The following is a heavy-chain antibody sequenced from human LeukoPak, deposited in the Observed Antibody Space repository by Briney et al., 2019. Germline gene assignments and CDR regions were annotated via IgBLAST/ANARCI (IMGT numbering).Heavy chain of an antibody. J-gene: IGHJ4*02. CDR3: ASRPFETTVVPWDFY. D-gene: IGHD4-23*01. CDR2: IYPGDSDT. Sequence: GESLKISCKGSGYSFTSYWIGWVRQMPGKGLEWMGIIYPGDSDTRYSPSFQGQVTISADRSINTAYLQWSSLTASDTAMYYCASRPFETTVVPWDFYWGQGTQVTVSS. V-gene: IGHV5-51*01. CDR1: GYSFTSYW.